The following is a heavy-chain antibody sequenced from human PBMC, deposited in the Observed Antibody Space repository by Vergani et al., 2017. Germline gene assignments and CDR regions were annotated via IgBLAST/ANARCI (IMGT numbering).Heavy chain of an antibody. V-gene: IGHV1-69*01. CDR1: GGTFSSYA. Sequence: VQLVESGAEVKKPGSSVKVSCKASGGTFSSYAISWVRQAPGQGLEWMGGIIPIFGTANYAQKFQGRVTITADESTSTAYMELSSLRSDDTAVYYCARFVVPAAIFDYWGQGTLVTVSS. CDR2: IIPIFGTA. J-gene: IGHJ4*02. CDR3: ARFVVPAAIFDY. D-gene: IGHD2-2*01.